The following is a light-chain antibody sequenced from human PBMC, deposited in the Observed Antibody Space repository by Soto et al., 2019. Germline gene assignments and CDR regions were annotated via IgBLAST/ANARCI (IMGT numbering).Light chain of an antibody. V-gene: IGLV2-14*01. J-gene: IGLJ2*01. CDR2: EVS. CDR3: SSYTSTSTRVV. CDR1: SSDVGGYNY. Sequence: QSVLTQPASVSGSPGQSITISCTGTSSDVGGYNYVSWYQQHPGKAPKLMIYEVSYRPSGVSDRFSGSKSGNTASLTLSGLQAEDEADYYCSSYTSTSTRVVFGGGTKLTVL.